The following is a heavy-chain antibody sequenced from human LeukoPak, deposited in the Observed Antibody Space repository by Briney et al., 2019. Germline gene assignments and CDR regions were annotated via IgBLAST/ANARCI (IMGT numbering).Heavy chain of an antibody. CDR2: IKQDGSDK. CDR3: ARSLSGYPNWFDP. D-gene: IGHD3-16*02. Sequence: QPGGSLRLSCAASGFTLSSYWMSWVRQAPGKGLEWVANIKQDGSDKYYVDSVKGRFTTSRDNAKNSLYLQMNSLRAEDTAVYYCARSLSGYPNWFDPWGQGTLVTVSS. J-gene: IGHJ5*02. CDR1: GFTLSSYW. V-gene: IGHV3-7*01.